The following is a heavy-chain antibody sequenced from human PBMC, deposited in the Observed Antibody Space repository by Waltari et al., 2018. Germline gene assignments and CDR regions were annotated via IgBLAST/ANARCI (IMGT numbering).Heavy chain of an antibody. CDR3: ARLPIVVVPADFILQPDYMDV. CDR1: GGSISSSSYY. Sequence: QLQLQESGPGLVKPSETLSLTCTVSGGSISSSSYYWGWIRPPPGKGLEWIGSIYYSGSTYYNPSLKSRVTISVDTSKNQFSLKLSSVTAADTAVYYCARLPIVVVPADFILQPDYMDVWGKGTTVTVSS. CDR2: IYYSGST. D-gene: IGHD2-2*01. V-gene: IGHV4-39*07. J-gene: IGHJ6*03.